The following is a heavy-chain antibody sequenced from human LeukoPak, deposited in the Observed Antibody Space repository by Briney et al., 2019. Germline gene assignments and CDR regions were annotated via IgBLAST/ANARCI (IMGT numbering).Heavy chain of an antibody. CDR2: ISYDGSNK. V-gene: IGHV3-30*03. CDR3: ARDRRDDSSGYYYSFNDY. J-gene: IGHJ4*02. CDR1: GFTFSSYG. D-gene: IGHD3-22*01. Sequence: PGRSLRLSCAASGFTFSSYGMHWVRQAPGKGLEWVAVISYDGSNKYYADSVKGRFTISRDNSKNTLYLQMNSLRAEDTAVYYCARDRRDDSSGYYYSFNDYWGQGTLVTVSS.